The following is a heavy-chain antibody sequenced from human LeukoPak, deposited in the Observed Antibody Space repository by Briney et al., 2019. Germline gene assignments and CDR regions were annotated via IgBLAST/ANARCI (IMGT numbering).Heavy chain of an antibody. V-gene: IGHV3-7*01. D-gene: IGHD3-16*01. CDR3: ARAPAFGTVDY. J-gene: IGHJ4*02. CDR1: GFTFSSHW. Sequence: GGSLRLSCAASGFTFSSHWMSWVRQAPGKGLEWVANIKPDGSEKYPVDSVKGRFTVTRDNAKNSLYLQMNRLRDEDSAVYYCARAPAFGTVDYWGQGTLVTVSS. CDR2: IKPDGSEK.